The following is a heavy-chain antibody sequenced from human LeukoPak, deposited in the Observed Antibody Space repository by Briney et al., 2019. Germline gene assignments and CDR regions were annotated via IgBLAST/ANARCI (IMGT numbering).Heavy chain of an antibody. CDR2: ISDSGGTI. CDR1: GFTLSSYE. D-gene: IGHD6-19*01. CDR3: ARARHSGGALGWFDS. V-gene: IGHV3-48*03. J-gene: IGHJ5*01. Sequence: PGGSLRLSCAASGFTLSSYEMNWVRQAPGKGLEWVSYISDSGGTIYYADSVKGRFTITRDNSKNTMSLQMSSLRVEDTAVYYCARARHSGGALGWFDSWGQGTLVTVSS.